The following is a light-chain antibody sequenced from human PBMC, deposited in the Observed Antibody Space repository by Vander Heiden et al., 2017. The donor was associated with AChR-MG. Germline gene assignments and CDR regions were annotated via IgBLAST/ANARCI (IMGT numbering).Light chain of an antibody. J-gene: IGKJ1*01. Sequence: DITMTQSPSSLAASVGDRVTITCRAGQTIDTYLNWYQQKPGKAPQLLIFGASTLLTGVPPRFSGSGSRTDFTLTISSLQPEDFATYYCQQTDITPRTFGQGTKVEL. CDR2: GAS. CDR3: QQTDITPRT. V-gene: IGKV1-39*01. CDR1: QTIDTY.